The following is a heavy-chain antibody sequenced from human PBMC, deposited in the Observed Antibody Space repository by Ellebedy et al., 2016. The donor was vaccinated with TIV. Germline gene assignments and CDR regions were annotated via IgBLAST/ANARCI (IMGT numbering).Heavy chain of an antibody. D-gene: IGHD4-11*01. CDR2: IYYSGST. CDR1: GGSISSSSYY. V-gene: IGHV4-39*07. Sequence: MPGGSLRLSCTVSGGSISSSSYYWGWIRQPPGKGLEWIGSIYYSGSTYYNPSLKSRVTISVDKSKNQFSLKLSSVTAADTAVYYCASESNSGYFDYWGQGILVTVSS. J-gene: IGHJ4*02. CDR3: ASESNSGYFDY.